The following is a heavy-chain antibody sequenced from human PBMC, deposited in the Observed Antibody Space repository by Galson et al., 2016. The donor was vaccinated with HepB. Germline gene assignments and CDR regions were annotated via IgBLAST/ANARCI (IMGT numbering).Heavy chain of an antibody. V-gene: IGHV3-15*01. Sequence: SLRLSCASSGFTLSSDYLTWVRQAPGKGLEWVGRINTKTDGGTTEYAAPVKGRLTISRDDSKNTVDLQMNSLKTEDTAVYYCTLYTYGRFDYWGQGTLVTVAS. CDR1: GFTLSSDY. CDR3: TLYTYGRFDY. J-gene: IGHJ4*02. D-gene: IGHD5-18*01. CDR2: INTKTDGGTT.